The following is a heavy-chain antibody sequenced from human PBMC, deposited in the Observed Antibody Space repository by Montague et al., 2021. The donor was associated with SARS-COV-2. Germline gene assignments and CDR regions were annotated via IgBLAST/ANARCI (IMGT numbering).Heavy chain of an antibody. Sequence: SETLSLTCAVYGGSFSGYYWSWIRQPPEKGLEWIGEINQSGRTNNNPSLKSRVIISVDTSKNQFSLKLSSVTAADTAVYYCARRGSSVWGVFVSAELDYWGQGILVIVSS. CDR3: ARRGSSVWGVFVSAELDY. CDR2: INQSGRT. J-gene: IGHJ4*02. V-gene: IGHV4-34*01. D-gene: IGHD3-10*01. CDR1: GGSFSGYY.